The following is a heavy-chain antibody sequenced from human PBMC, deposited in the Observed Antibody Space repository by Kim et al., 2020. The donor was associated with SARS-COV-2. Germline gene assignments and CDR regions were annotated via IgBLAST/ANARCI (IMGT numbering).Heavy chain of an antibody. J-gene: IGHJ5*02. D-gene: IGHD1-26*01. Sequence: QKFQGRVTMTEDTSTDTAYMELSSLRSEDTAVYYCATTLIVGARGYWFDPWGQGTLVTVSS. V-gene: IGHV1-24*01. CDR3: ATTLIVGARGYWFDP.